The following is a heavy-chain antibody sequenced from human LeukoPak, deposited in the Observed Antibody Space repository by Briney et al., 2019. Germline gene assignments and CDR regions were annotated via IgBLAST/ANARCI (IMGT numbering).Heavy chain of an antibody. D-gene: IGHD6-13*01. CDR1: GYTFTGYY. CDR2: INPNSGGT. V-gene: IGHV1-2*02. J-gene: IGHJ5*02. Sequence: RASVKVSCKASGYTFTGYYMNWVRQAPGQGLEWMGWINPNSGGTNYAQKFQGRVTMTRDTSISTAYMELSRLKSDDTAVYYCARVGRYSGSPVLDPWGQGTLVTISS. CDR3: ARVGRYSGSPVLDP.